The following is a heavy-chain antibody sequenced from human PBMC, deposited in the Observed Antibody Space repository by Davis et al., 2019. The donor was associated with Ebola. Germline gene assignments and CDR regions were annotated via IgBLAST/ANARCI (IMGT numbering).Heavy chain of an antibody. CDR2: IWDDGSNK. D-gene: IGHD3-3*01. CDR1: GFTLSGYD. CDR3: ARDDYDFWGGYSPVYYYGMDV. V-gene: IGHV3-33*01. J-gene: IGHJ6*04. Sequence: GESLKISCAASGFTLSGYDMNWVRQAPGKGLQWVAVIWDDGSNKYYADSVKGRFTISRDNSKNTLYLQMNSLRAEDTAVYYCARDDYDFWGGYSPVYYYGMDVWGKGTTVTVSS.